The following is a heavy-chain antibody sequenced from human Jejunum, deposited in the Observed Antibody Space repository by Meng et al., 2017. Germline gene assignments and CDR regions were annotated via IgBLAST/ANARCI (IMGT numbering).Heavy chain of an antibody. Sequence: ASVKVSCKASGYTFTNYGINWVRQAPGQGLEWMGWVSAYNGNTNYAQKLQGRVTMTTDTSTTTAYMELRSLRSDDTAVYYCARDPLTWNNGWYGGAFDYWGQGSLVTVSS. CDR2: VSAYNGNT. J-gene: IGHJ4*02. CDR1: GYTFTNYG. CDR3: ARDPLTWNNGWYGGAFDY. D-gene: IGHD6-19*01. V-gene: IGHV1-18*01.